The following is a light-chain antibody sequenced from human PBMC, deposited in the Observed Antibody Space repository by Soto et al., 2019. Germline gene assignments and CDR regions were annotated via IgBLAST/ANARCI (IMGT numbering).Light chain of an antibody. J-gene: IGLJ3*02. V-gene: IGLV2-11*01. CDR3: CSYAGSYTWV. Sequence: QSVLTQPRSVSGSPGQSVTISCTGTSSDVGGYNYVSWYQLHPGKAPQLMIYDVNKRPSGVPDRFSGSKSGNTASLTISGLQAEDEADYYCCSYAGSYTWVFGGGTKLTVL. CDR2: DVN. CDR1: SSDVGGYNY.